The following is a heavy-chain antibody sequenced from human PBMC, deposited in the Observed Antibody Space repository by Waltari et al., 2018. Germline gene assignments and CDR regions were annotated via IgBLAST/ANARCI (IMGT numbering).Heavy chain of an antibody. CDR3: ARPVGNET. D-gene: IGHD1-26*01. J-gene: IGHJ5*02. CDR2: IYSGGST. Sequence: EVQLLQSGGGLVQPGGSLRLSCAGSGFTVSGVYMTWVRQAPGKGLEWGSIIYSGGSTYYSDSVKGRFTMSRDNSKNTVFLQMNSLRVDDTAVYYCARPVGNETWGQGTLVTVSS. CDR1: GFTVSGVY. V-gene: IGHV3-66*04.